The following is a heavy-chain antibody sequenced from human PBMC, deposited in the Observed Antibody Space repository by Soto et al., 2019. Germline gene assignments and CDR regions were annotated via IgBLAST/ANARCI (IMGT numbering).Heavy chain of an antibody. J-gene: IGHJ2*01. D-gene: IGHD1-1*01. Sequence: QVQLVQSGAEVKKPWSSVKVSCNASGGTFSNYPISWVRQAPGQGLEWMGGIIPIMGTVNYAQKFQGRGTITPDESPRPAYIELSSLRDEDTPVYYCARGTHRWVQSAYFDLGGRGPRVTVSS. CDR1: GGTFSNYP. CDR3: ARGTHRWVQSAYFDL. V-gene: IGHV1-69*05. CDR2: IIPIMGTV.